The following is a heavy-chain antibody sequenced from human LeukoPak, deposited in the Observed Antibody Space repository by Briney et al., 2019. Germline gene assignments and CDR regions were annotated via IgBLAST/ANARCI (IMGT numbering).Heavy chain of an antibody. D-gene: IGHD6-6*01. V-gene: IGHV4-59*08. CDR1: GFTVSSNY. CDR3: ARPALEYSSSCWFDS. J-gene: IGHJ5*01. CDR2: IYYSGST. Sequence: GSLRLSCAASGFTVSSNYMSWIRQPPGKGLEWIGYIYYSGSTNYNPSLKSRVTISVDTSKNQFSLKLSSVTAADTAVYYCARPALEYSSSCWFDSWGQGTLVTVSS.